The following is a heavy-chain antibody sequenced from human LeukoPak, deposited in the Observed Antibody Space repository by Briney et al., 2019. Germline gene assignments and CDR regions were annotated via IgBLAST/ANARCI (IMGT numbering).Heavy chain of an antibody. J-gene: IGHJ4*02. CDR2: ISGSGRTI. CDR1: GFTFSSCE. D-gene: IGHD3-3*01. CDR3: ARFDVFGYYFDF. V-gene: IGHV3-48*03. Sequence: PGGSLRLSCAASGFTFSSCEMNWVRQAPGKGLEWVSHISGSGRTIYYADSLKGRFTISRDNAKQSLYLQLNSLRAEDTAVYYCARFDVFGYYFDFWGQGTLVTVSS.